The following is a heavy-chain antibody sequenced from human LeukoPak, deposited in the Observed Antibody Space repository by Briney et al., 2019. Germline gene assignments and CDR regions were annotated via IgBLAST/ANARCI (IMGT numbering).Heavy chain of an antibody. V-gene: IGHV1-2*02. CDR1: GYTFTGYY. D-gene: IGHD6-13*01. CDR3: ARGVSSSWYEYYFDY. CDR2: INPNSGGT. Sequence: GASVKVSCKASGYTFTGYYMHWVRQAPGQVLEWMGWINPNSGGTNYAQKFQGRVTMTRDTSISTAYMELSRLRSDDTAVYYCARGVSSSWYEYYFDYWGQGTLVTVSS. J-gene: IGHJ4*02.